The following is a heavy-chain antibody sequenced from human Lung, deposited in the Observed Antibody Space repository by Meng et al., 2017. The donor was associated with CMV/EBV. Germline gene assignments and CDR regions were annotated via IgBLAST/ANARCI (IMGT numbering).Heavy chain of an antibody. J-gene: IGHJ4*02. Sequence: SXXVSCKASRGRFGNYGISWARQAPGQGLEWMGGIIPFLGVASYAPKFKGRFTITTDKSTGTVYMDLSSLRSEDTAVYYCATDAVARGDYWGQGTMVTFSS. CDR1: RGRFGNYG. D-gene: IGHD6-19*01. CDR3: ATDAVARGDY. V-gene: IGHV1-69*10. CDR2: IIPFLGVA.